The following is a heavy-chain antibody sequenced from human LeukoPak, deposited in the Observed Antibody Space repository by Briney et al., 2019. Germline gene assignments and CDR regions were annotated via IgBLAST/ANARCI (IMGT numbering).Heavy chain of an antibody. D-gene: IGHD5-18*01. J-gene: IGHJ4*02. Sequence: GGSLRLSCAASGFTFSSYSMNWVRQAPGKGLEWVSSISSSSSYIYYADSVKGRFTISRDNAKNSLYLQMSSLRAEDTAVYYCASGRGYSYGYIDYWGQGTLVTVSS. CDR1: GFTFSSYS. CDR2: ISSSSSYI. V-gene: IGHV3-21*01. CDR3: ASGRGYSYGYIDY.